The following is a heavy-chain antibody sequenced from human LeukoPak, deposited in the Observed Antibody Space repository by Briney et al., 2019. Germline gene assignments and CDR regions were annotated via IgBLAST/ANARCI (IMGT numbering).Heavy chain of an antibody. CDR2: ISGSGGST. Sequence: GGSLRLSCAASGFTFSSYAMSWVRQAPGKGLEWVSAISGSGGSTYYADSVKGRFTISRDNSKNTLYLQMNSLRAEDTAVYYCARGDTAMVTPDYWGQGTLVTVSS. D-gene: IGHD5-18*01. CDR3: ARGDTAMVTPDY. CDR1: GFTFSSYA. V-gene: IGHV3-23*01. J-gene: IGHJ4*02.